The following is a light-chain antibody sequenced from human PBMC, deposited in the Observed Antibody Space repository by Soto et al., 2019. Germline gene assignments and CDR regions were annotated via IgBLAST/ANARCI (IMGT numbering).Light chain of an antibody. V-gene: IGKV3-11*01. CDR3: QQSSNWPT. CDR2: DAS. J-gene: IGKJ4*01. Sequence: EIVLTQSPATLSLSPGERATLSCRASQSVSSYLAWYQQKPGQAPRLLIYDASNRATAIPARFSGSASGTDSILTSSGLKPEDFAVSYCQQSSNWPTFGGGTKVEIK. CDR1: QSVSSY.